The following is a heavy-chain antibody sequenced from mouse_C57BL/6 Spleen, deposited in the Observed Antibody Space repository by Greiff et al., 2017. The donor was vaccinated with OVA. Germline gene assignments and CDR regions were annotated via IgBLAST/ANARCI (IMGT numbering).Heavy chain of an antibody. CDR1: GYTFTSYW. CDR2: IHPNSGST. CDR3: ARFSSYDAMDY. Sequence: QVQLQQPGAELVKPGASVKLSCKASGYTFTSYWMHWVKQRPGQGLEWIGMIHPNSGSTNYNEKFKSKATLTVDKSSSTAYMQLSSLTSEDSAVYYCARFSSYDAMDYWGQGTSVTVSA. V-gene: IGHV1-64*01. J-gene: IGHJ4*01. D-gene: IGHD1-1*01.